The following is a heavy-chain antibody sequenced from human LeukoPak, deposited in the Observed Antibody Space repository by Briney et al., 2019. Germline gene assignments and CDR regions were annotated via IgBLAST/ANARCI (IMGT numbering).Heavy chain of an antibody. V-gene: IGHV3-9*01. J-gene: IGHJ4*02. CDR1: GFTFDDYA. Sequence: QSGGSLRLSCAASGFTFDDYAMHWVRQAPGKGLEWVSGISWNSGSIGYADSVKGRFTISRDNAKNSLYLQMNSLRAEDTAVYYCAAFPPLTYYYDSSGYYLDYWGQGTLVTVSS. CDR2: ISWNSGSI. D-gene: IGHD3-22*01. CDR3: AAFPPLTYYYDSSGYYLDY.